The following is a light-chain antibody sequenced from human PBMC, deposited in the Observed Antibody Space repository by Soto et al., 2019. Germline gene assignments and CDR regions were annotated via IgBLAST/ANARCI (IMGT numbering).Light chain of an antibody. Sequence: DIQMTQSPSTLSASVGDRVTITCRASQSISSWLAWYQQKPGKAPKLLIYKASSLECGVPSRFSGSGSGTEFTLTISSLQPDDFATYYCQQYNSYSLTFGGGTKVEIK. CDR1: QSISSW. J-gene: IGKJ4*01. CDR2: KAS. CDR3: QQYNSYSLT. V-gene: IGKV1-5*03.